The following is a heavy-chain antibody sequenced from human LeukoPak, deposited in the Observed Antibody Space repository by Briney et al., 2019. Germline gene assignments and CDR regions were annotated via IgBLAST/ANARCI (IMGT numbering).Heavy chain of an antibody. CDR3: ARDPSGYDYYFDY. V-gene: IGHV4-59*01. CDR2: IYYSGST. J-gene: IGHJ4*02. CDR1: GGHISTYY. Sequence: SETLSLTCTVSGGHISTYYWSWIRQAPGKGLEWIGYIYYSGSTKYNPSLKSRVTISVDTSKNQFSLKLSSVTAADTAVYYCARDPSGYDYYFDYWGQGTLVTVSS. D-gene: IGHD5-12*01.